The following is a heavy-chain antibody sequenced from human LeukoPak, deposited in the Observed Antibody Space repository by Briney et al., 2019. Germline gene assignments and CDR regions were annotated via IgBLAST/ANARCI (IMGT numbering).Heavy chain of an antibody. J-gene: IGHJ6*02. Sequence: ASVKVSCKASGYTFTSYDINWVRQATGQGLEWMGWMNPNSGNTGYAQKFQGRVTMTRNTSISTAYMELSSLRSEDTAVCYCARGRVAAAEDYYYYYGMDVWGQGTTVTVSS. V-gene: IGHV1-8*01. CDR3: ARGRVAAAEDYYYYYGMDV. CDR2: MNPNSGNT. CDR1: GYTFTSYD. D-gene: IGHD6-13*01.